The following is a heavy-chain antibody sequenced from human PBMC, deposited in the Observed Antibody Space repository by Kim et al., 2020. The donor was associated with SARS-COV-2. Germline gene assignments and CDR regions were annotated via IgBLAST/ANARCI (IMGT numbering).Heavy chain of an antibody. Sequence: SETLSLTCAVHGGSFSSYYWSWIHQPPGKGLEWIGEINHGGNTNYNPSLKSRVTISIDTSKNQFFLKVTSVTAADTAVYYCARNDFLTGYPPDYWGQGTLVTVSS. CDR2: INHGGNT. CDR1: GGSFSSYY. V-gene: IGHV4-34*01. D-gene: IGHD3-9*01. J-gene: IGHJ4*02. CDR3: ARNDFLTGYPPDY.